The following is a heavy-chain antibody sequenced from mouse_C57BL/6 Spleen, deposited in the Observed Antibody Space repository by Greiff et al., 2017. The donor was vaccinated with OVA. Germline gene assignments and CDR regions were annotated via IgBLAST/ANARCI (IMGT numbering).Heavy chain of an antibody. Sequence: VKLQQPGAELVKPGASVKLSCKASGYTFTSYWMQWVKQRPGQGLEWIGEIDPSDSYTNYNQKVKGKATLTVDTSSSPAYMQLSSLTSEDSAVYYCASLDRFAYWGQGTLVTVSA. CDR2: IDPSDSYT. V-gene: IGHV1-50*01. CDR3: ASLDRFAY. CDR1: GYTFTSYW. J-gene: IGHJ3*01.